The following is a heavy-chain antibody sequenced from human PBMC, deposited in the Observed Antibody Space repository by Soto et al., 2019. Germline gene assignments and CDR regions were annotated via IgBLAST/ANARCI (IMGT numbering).Heavy chain of an antibody. CDR1: GFSLSTSGMC. V-gene: IGHV2-70*01. Sequence: SGPTLVKPTQTLTLTCTFSGFSLSTSGMCVSWIRQPPGKALEWLALIDWDDDKYYSTSLKTRLTISKDTSKNQVVLTMTNMDPVDTATYYCARFIYYYGSGSPHPYYYGMDVWGQGTTVTVSS. CDR3: ARFIYYYGSGSPHPYYYGMDV. J-gene: IGHJ6*02. CDR2: IDWDDDK. D-gene: IGHD3-10*01.